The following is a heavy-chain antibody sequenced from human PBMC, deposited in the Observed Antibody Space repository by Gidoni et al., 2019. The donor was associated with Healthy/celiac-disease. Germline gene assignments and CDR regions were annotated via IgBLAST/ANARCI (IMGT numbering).Heavy chain of an antibody. Sequence: QLQLQASGPRLVQPSATLSLTCPFSGYSISSGYYWGWIRQPPGKGLEGIGCIYHSGSTYYNPSLKRRVTISVDTSKNQFSLKLGSVTAADTAVYYCASGGSNDAFDIWGQGTMVTVSS. V-gene: IGHV4-38-2*01. CDR2: IYHSGST. CDR3: ASGGSNDAFDI. CDR1: GYSISSGYY. D-gene: IGHD2-15*01. J-gene: IGHJ3*02.